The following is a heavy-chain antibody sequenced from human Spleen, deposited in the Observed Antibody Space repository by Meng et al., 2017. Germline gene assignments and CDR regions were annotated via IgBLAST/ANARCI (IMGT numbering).Heavy chain of an antibody. CDR3: ARGRYSGYVEYDD. Sequence: QVQLQESGPGLVKPSQTLSLTCTVSGDSISSGSYYWSWIRQSAGKGLEWIGRIYISGSINYNPSLKSRVTISIDTSKKQFSLNLSSVTAADTAVYYCARGRYSGYVEYDDWGQGALVTVSS. V-gene: IGHV4-61*02. J-gene: IGHJ4*02. CDR2: IYISGSI. D-gene: IGHD5-12*01. CDR1: GDSISSGSYY.